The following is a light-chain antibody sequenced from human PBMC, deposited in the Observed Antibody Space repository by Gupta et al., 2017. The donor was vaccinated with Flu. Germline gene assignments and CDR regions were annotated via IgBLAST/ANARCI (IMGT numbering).Light chain of an antibody. Sequence: DIVMTQSPDSLAVSLGERATINCKSSQSVLYSSTNKKYLAWYQQKPGQPPKQLIYWASTRESGVPDRFSGSGSGTDFTLSISSLQAEDEAVYYCQQYYGTPHTFGQGTRLEIK. J-gene: IGKJ2*01. CDR3: QQYYGTPHT. CDR1: QSVLYSSTNKKY. V-gene: IGKV4-1*01. CDR2: WAS.